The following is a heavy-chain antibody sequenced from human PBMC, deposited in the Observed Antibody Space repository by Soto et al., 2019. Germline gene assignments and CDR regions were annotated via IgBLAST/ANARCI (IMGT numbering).Heavy chain of an antibody. D-gene: IGHD6-13*01. V-gene: IGHV4-59*01. CDR3: ARDPESSSWTPV. Sequence: SETLSLTCTVSGGSISSYYWSWIRQPPGKGLEWIGYIYYSGSTNYNPSLKSRVTISVDTSKNQFSLKLSSVTAADTAVYYCARDPESSSWTPVWGQGTLVTVSS. CDR1: GGSISSYY. J-gene: IGHJ4*02. CDR2: IYYSGST.